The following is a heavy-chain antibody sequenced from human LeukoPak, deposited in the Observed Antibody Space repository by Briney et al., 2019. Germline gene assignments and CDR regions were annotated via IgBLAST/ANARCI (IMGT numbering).Heavy chain of an antibody. V-gene: IGHV4-38-2*02. Sequence: SETLSLTCTVSGYSISSGYYWGWIRQPPGKGLEWIGSIYHSGSTYYNPSLKSRVTISVDTSKNQFSLKLTSVTAADTAVYYCAREYYVSGYYYYYYMDVWGKGTTVTVSS. CDR2: IYHSGST. CDR3: AREYYVSGYYYYYYMDV. J-gene: IGHJ6*03. D-gene: IGHD2/OR15-2a*01. CDR1: GYSISSGYY.